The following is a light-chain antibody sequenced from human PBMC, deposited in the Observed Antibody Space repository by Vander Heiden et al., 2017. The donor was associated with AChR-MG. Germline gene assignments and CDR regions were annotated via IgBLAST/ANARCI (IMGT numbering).Light chain of an antibody. V-gene: IGLV1-44*01. Sequence: QSVLTQPPSASGTPGQRVTISCSGGSSNIGTNTVNWYRQLPGTAPKLLIYTDNRRPSGVPDRFSGSKSGTSASLAISGLQSEDEADYYCAAWDDSLNGHWVFGGGTKLTVL. CDR1: SSNIGTNT. J-gene: IGLJ3*02. CDR3: AAWDDSLNGHWV. CDR2: TDN.